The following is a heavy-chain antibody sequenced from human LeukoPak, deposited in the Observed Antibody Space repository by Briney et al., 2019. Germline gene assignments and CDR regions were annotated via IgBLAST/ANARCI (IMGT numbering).Heavy chain of an antibody. CDR1: GGTFSSYA. V-gene: IGHV1-69*13. Sequence: SVKVSCKASGGTFSSYAISWVRQAPGHGLEWMGGITPVFGTALYAQKFQGRVTITADESTNTAYMKLSSLRSDDTAVYYCARGPREYQPANYFDYWGQGTPVTVSS. J-gene: IGHJ4*02. CDR3: ARGPREYQPANYFDY. CDR2: ITPVFGTA. D-gene: IGHD2-2*01.